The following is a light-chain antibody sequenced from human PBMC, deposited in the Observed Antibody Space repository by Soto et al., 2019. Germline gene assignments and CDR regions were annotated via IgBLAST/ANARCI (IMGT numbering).Light chain of an antibody. CDR1: QSLLHITGETF. CDR3: MQSTQLPPT. V-gene: IGKV2D-29*02. CDR2: EVS. Sequence: DVVVTQTQLSLSVAPGQPASISCKSSQSLLHITGETFLFWYLQKPGQSPQLLIYEVSTRVSGVPDRFSGSGSGTDFTLEISRVETDDVGIYYCMQSTQLPPTFGQGTRLEIK. J-gene: IGKJ5*01.